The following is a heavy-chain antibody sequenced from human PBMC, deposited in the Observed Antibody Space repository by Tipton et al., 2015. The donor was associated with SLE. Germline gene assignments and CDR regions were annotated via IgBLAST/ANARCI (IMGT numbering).Heavy chain of an antibody. J-gene: IGHJ4*02. V-gene: IGHV4-39*07. Sequence: TLSLTCTVSGGSVSGWSFYWGWIRQPPGKGLEWIGSIYYRGDTYFNPTVKSRVSISLDMSKNQFSLQLSSVTAADTAVYYCARGDASSAAFYDYWGQGILVTVAS. D-gene: IGHD6-6*01. CDR1: GGSVSGWSFY. CDR2: IYYRGDT. CDR3: ARGDASSAAFYDY.